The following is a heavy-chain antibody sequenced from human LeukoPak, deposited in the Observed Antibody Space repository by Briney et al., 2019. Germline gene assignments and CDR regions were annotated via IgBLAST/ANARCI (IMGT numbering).Heavy chain of an antibody. CDR1: GFTFSSYW. J-gene: IGHJ4*02. Sequence: GGSLRLSCAASGFTFSSYWMSWVRQAPGKGLEWVANIKQDGSEKYYVDSVKGRFTISRDNAKNSLYLQMNSLRAEDTAVCYCARSGVLRFLEWAYDYWGQGTLVTVSS. V-gene: IGHV3-7*01. D-gene: IGHD3-3*01. CDR3: ARSGVLRFLEWAYDY. CDR2: IKQDGSEK.